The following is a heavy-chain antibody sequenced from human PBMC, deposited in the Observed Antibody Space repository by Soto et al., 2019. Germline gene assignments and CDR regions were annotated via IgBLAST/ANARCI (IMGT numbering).Heavy chain of an antibody. CDR1: GGSISNHY. J-gene: IGHJ4*02. D-gene: IGHD7-27*01. CDR3: TRANWYSEY. CDR2: IYYNGNT. Sequence: QVQLQESGPGLVKPSETLSLTCSVSGGSISNHYWSWIRQPPGKGLEWIGYIYYNGNTNNNPSLKTRVTLSVDTSTNQISLKLTTVTAADTAVYYCTRANWYSEYWGQGTLVTVSS. V-gene: IGHV4-59*11.